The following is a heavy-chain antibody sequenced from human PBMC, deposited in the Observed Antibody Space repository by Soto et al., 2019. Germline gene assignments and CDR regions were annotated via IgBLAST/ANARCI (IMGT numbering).Heavy chain of an antibody. CDR3: ARLRMAAAATDWFDP. CDR1: GCSISSSSYY. D-gene: IGHD6-13*01. J-gene: IGHJ5*02. V-gene: IGHV4-39*01. CDR2: IYYSGST. Sequence: PSETLSLTCTVSGCSISSSSYYWGWIRQPPGKGLEWIGSIYYSGSTYYNPSLKSRVTISVDTSKNQFSLKLSSVTAADTAVYYCARLRMAAAATDWFDPWGQGTLVTVSS.